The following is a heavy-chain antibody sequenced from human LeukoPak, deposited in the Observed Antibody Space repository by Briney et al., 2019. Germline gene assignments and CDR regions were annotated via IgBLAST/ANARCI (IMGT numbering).Heavy chain of an antibody. CDR1: GGSISSSSYY. V-gene: IGHV4-39*01. CDR3: ARHGLRVRGVMGFDY. CDR2: IYYSGST. J-gene: IGHJ4*02. D-gene: IGHD3-10*01. Sequence: SETLSLTCTVSGGSISSSSYYWGWIRQPPGKGLEWIGSIYYSGSTYYNPSLKSRVTISVDTSKNQFSLKLSSVTAADTAVYYCARHGLRVRGVMGFDYWGQGTLVIVSS.